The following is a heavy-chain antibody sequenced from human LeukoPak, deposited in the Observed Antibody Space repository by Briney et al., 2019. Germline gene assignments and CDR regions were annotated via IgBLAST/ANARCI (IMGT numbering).Heavy chain of an antibody. CDR3: ASGSYSLSWFDP. D-gene: IGHD1-26*01. CDR1: GGSISSYY. CDR2: IYYSGST. V-gene: IGHV4-59*01. J-gene: IGHJ5*02. Sequence: SETLSLTCTVSGGSISSYYWSWIRQPPGKGLEWIGYIYYSGSTNYNPSLKSRVTISVDTSKNQFSLKLSSVTAADTAVYYCASGSYSLSWFDPWGQGTLVTASS.